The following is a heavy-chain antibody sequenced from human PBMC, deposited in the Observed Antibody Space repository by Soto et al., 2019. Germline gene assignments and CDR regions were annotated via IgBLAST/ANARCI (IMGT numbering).Heavy chain of an antibody. V-gene: IGHV3-30*18. Sequence: GGSLTLSCAASGFTFSSYGMHWVRKAPGKGLEWVAVISYDGSNKYYADSVKGRFTISRDNSKNTLYLQMNSLRAEDTAVYYCAKDPYSSSYYYGMDVWGQGTTVTVSS. CDR3: AKDPYSSSYYYGMDV. CDR2: ISYDGSNK. CDR1: GFTFSSYG. D-gene: IGHD6-19*01. J-gene: IGHJ6*02.